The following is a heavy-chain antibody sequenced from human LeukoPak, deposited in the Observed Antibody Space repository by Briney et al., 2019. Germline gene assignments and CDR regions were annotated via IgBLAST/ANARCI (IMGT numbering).Heavy chain of an antibody. V-gene: IGHV4-59*01. J-gene: IGHJ5*02. D-gene: IGHD1-1*01. CDR1: GASFCNYY. CDR2: DTGKT. Sequence: SETLSLTCMVSGASFCNYYWDCLRQPPGKGLEWIGYDTGKTDSNPSLKSRVSISLDTSKKQFSLRLRSLTSADSAVYYCATGYDERVATWGPGILVTVSS. CDR3: ATGYDERVAT.